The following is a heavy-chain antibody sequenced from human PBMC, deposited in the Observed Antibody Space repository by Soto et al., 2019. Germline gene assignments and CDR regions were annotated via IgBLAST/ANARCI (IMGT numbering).Heavy chain of an antibody. CDR3: ARDARATLTFDY. D-gene: IGHD5-12*01. J-gene: IGHJ4*02. CDR1: GGTFSSYA. CDR2: FIPIFGTA. Sequence: QVQLVQSGAEVKKPGSSVKVSCKASGGTFSSYAISWVRQAPGQGLEWMGGFIPIFGTANYAQKFQGRVTITADESTSTAYMELSILRSEDTAVYYCARDARATLTFDYWGQGTLVTVSS. V-gene: IGHV1-69*01.